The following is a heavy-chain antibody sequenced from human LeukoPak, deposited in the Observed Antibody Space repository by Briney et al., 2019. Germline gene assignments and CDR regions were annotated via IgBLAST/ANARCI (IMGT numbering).Heavy chain of an antibody. Sequence: GGSLRLSCAASGFTFSTYEMNWVRQAPGKGLEWVSYVSGSGTTTYYADSVKGRFTIPRDNAKNSLDLQMNSLRAEDTATYYCARSFDIWGQGIMVTVSS. J-gene: IGHJ3*02. CDR2: VSGSGTTT. CDR3: ARSFDI. CDR1: GFTFSTYE. V-gene: IGHV3-48*03.